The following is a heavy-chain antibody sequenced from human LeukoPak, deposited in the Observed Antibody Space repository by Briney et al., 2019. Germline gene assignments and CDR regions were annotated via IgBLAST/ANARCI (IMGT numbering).Heavy chain of an antibody. Sequence: PSETLSLTCTVSGGSISSYYWSWIRQPPEKGLEWIGYIYYSGSTNYNPSLKSRVTISVDTSKNQFSLKLSSVTAADTAVYYCARVFTMVRGVIPRNFDYWGQGTLVTVSS. CDR2: IYYSGST. J-gene: IGHJ4*02. CDR3: ARVFTMVRGVIPRNFDY. D-gene: IGHD3-10*01. CDR1: GGSISSYY. V-gene: IGHV4-59*01.